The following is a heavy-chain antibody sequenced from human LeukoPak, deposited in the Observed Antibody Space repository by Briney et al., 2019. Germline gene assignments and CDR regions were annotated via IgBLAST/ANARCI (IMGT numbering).Heavy chain of an antibody. J-gene: IGHJ4*02. Sequence: ASVKVSCKASGYTFTSYAMHWVRQAPGQRLEWMGWISAYNGNTNYAQKLQGRVTMTTDTSTSTAYMELRSLRSDDAAVYYCASVRYDFWSGYYQYYFDYWGQGTLVTVSS. CDR2: ISAYNGNT. V-gene: IGHV1-18*01. CDR1: GYTFTSYA. D-gene: IGHD3-3*01. CDR3: ASVRYDFWSGYYQYYFDY.